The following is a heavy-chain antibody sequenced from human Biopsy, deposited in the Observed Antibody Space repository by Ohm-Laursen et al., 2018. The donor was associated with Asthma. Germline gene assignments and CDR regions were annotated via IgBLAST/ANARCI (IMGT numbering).Heavy chain of an antibody. Sequence: SLRLSCAASGFTFTTYGMHWVRQAPGRGLEWVGVIWFDGSKKYYADSVKGRFTISRDNSKKMLYLQMNSLRAEDTAVYYCANTLTVASTYGLDVWGQGTTVTVSS. V-gene: IGHV3-33*06. J-gene: IGHJ6*02. D-gene: IGHD4-23*01. CDR2: IWFDGSKK. CDR1: GFTFTTYG. CDR3: ANTLTVASTYGLDV.